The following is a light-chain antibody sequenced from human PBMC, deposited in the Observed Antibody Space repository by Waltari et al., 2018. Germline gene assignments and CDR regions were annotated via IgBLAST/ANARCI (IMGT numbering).Light chain of an antibody. CDR1: QSVRVG. V-gene: IGKV1-5*03. CDR3: HQYHSYPYT. Sequence: DIQITHSPSTLTASVGARLTITCRAGQSVRVGLAWYQQKPGKAPNLLIYKSFILESGVPSRFSGSGSGTEFTLTISSLQPDDFASYYCHQYHSYPYTFGQGTKLEI. CDR2: KSF. J-gene: IGKJ2*01.